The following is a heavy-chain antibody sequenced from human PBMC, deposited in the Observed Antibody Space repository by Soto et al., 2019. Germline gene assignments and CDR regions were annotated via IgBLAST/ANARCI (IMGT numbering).Heavy chain of an antibody. J-gene: IGHJ6*03. D-gene: IGHD3-10*01. Sequence: GGSQSLSCAASGFTFSSHDMHWVRQATGKGLEWVSTIGTAGDTYYPGSAKGRFTISRENAKNSLYLQMNSLRAGDTAVYYCARGRLSGYYYMDLWGKGTTVTVSS. CDR3: ARGRLSGYYYMDL. CDR2: IGTAGDT. V-gene: IGHV3-13*01. CDR1: GFTFSSHD.